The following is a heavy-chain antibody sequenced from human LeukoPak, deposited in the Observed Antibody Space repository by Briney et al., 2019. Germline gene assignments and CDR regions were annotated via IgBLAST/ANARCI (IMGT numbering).Heavy chain of an antibody. V-gene: IGHV4-34*01. Sequence: PSETLSLTCAVYGGSFSGYYWSWIRQPPGKGLEWIGEINHSGSTNYNPSLKSRVTMSVDTSKNQISLRLSSVTAADTAVYYCARGLGKKYSSGWAFDSWGQGTLVTVSS. CDR3: ARGLGKKYSSGWAFDS. D-gene: IGHD6-19*01. CDR2: INHSGST. CDR1: GGSFSGYY. J-gene: IGHJ4*02.